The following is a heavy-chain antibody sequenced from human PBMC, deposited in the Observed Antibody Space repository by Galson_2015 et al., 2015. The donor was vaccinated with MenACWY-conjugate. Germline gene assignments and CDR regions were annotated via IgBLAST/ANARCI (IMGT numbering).Heavy chain of an antibody. Sequence: QSGAEVKKSGESLKISCKGSGYTFTSNWIGWVRQMPGKGLGWMGIIYPGDSDTRYTPSFQGHVTISADKSINTAYLQWGSLEASDTAMYYCARQGFGSSSLDYWGQGTLVTVSS. J-gene: IGHJ4*02. CDR1: GYTFTSNW. D-gene: IGHD6-6*01. CDR3: ARQGFGSSSLDY. CDR2: IYPGDSDT. V-gene: IGHV5-51*01.